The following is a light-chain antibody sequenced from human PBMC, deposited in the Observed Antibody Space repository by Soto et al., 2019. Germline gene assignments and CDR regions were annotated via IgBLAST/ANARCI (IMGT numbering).Light chain of an antibody. J-gene: IGLJ3*02. CDR1: SSDVGAYKY. CDR3: TSYVGSDIWV. V-gene: IGLV2-8*01. Sequence: QSVLTQPPSASGSPGQSVTISCTGTSSDVGAYKYVSWYQQYPGKAPKLMIYEVSKRPSGVPDRFSGSKSGNTASLTVSGLQAEDEADYYCTSYVGSDIWVXXXGTKVTVL. CDR2: EVS.